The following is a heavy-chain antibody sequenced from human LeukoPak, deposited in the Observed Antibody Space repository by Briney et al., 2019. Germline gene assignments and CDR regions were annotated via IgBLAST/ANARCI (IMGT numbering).Heavy chain of an antibody. Sequence: RGSLRLSSTASGFPLSSYSINWVRQAPGKGLEWISYISSSSSSIYYLDSVQGRLTVSRDNERNSLFLQIDSPRAEDTAVYYCVRVKGTYFDYWGQGSLPTVSS. D-gene: IGHD1-1*01. J-gene: IGHJ4*02. CDR2: ISSSSSSI. CDR3: VRVKGTYFDY. V-gene: IGHV3-48*01. CDR1: GFPLSSYS.